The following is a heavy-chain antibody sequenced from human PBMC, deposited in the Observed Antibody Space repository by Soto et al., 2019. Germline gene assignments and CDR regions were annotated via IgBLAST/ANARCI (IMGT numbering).Heavy chain of an antibody. Sequence: GGSLRLSCAASGFTFSDHYMEWVRQAPGKGLGWVGRIRNKANSYSTEYAASVKGRFTISRDDSMNSLYLQMNSLKTEDTAVFYCARYSGSYSRGLDYWGQGTPVTVSS. D-gene: IGHD1-26*01. J-gene: IGHJ4*02. V-gene: IGHV3-72*01. CDR2: IRNKANSYST. CDR1: GFTFSDHY. CDR3: ARYSGSYSRGLDY.